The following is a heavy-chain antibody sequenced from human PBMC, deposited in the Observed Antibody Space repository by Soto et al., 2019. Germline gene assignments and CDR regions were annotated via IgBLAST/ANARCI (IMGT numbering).Heavy chain of an antibody. CDR1: GGTFSTYA. CDR2: IIPILGVQ. Sequence: QVQLVQSGAEVKKPESSVKVSCKAPGGTFSTYAISWVRQAPGQGLEWMGGIIPILGVQNYAQRFQGRVTITADKGTTTVHMELSRLRSEDTAVYYCARDRYAYGSGCTIDYWGQGTLITVSS. V-gene: IGHV1-69*04. D-gene: IGHD3-10*01. J-gene: IGHJ4*02. CDR3: ARDRYAYGSGCTIDY.